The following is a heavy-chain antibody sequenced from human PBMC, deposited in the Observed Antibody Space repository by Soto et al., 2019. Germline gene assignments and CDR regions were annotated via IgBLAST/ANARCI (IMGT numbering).Heavy chain of an antibody. CDR2: ILATGGST. J-gene: IGHJ4*02. Sequence: GGSLRLSCAASGFTFSNYAMSWVRQAPGKGLEWVSAILATGGSTYYADSVKGRFTISRDNSKNTLYLQMNSLRAEDTAVYYCAKGSGPVGYWGQGTLVTVSS. V-gene: IGHV3-23*01. CDR1: GFTFSNYA. CDR3: AKGSGPVGY.